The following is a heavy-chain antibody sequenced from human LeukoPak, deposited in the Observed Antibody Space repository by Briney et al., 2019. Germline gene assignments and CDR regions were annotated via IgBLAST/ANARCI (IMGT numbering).Heavy chain of an antibody. Sequence: GGSLRLSCAASGFTFSSYGMHWVRQAPGKGLEWVAVISYDGSNKYYADSVRGRFTISRDNSKNTLYLQMNSLRAEDTAVYYCARPDTYYYYMDVWGKGTTVTVSS. V-gene: IGHV3-30*03. CDR2: ISYDGSNK. CDR3: ARPDTYYYYMDV. J-gene: IGHJ6*03. D-gene: IGHD5-18*01. CDR1: GFTFSSYG.